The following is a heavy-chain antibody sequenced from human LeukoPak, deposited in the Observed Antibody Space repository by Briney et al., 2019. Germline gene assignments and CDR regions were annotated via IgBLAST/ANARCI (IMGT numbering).Heavy chain of an antibody. CDR1: GYTFTSYY. J-gene: IGHJ5*02. CDR2: INPSGGST. D-gene: IGHD3-10*01. V-gene: IGHV1-46*01. CDR3: ARTSRGSVWKNWFDP. Sequence: ASVKVSCKASGYTFTSYYMHWVRQAPGQGLEWMGIINPSGGSTSYAQKFQGRVTMTRDTSTSTDYMELSSLRSEDTAAYYCARTSRGSVWKNWFDPWGQGTLVTVSS.